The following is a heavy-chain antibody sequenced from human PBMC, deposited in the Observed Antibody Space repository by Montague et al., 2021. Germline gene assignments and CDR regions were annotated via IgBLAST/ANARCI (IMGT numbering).Heavy chain of an antibody. Sequence: SETLSLTCSVSADSISSYVYYLTCIPQPAGRGPAWIGRVYKRGDTNPNPSLRSRLTLSVDTPKNPFSLTLTSVTAADTAVYFCARDSPVVEPWVGEHKGAFDFWGQVTMVTV. CDR1: ADSISSYVYY. CDR2: VYKRGDT. V-gene: IGHV4-4*07. D-gene: IGHD3-10*01. CDR3: ARDSPVVEPWVGEHKGAFDF. J-gene: IGHJ3*01.